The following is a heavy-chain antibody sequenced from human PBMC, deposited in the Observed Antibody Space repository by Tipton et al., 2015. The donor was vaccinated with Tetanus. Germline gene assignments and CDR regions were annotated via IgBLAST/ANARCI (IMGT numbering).Heavy chain of an antibody. Sequence: TLSLTCTVSGASINAGGYLWTWVRQQPGQALGWIGQIYYTAHTTYNPSLDSHVTISVDTAKNQFSLRLTSVTPADAAVYFCARGLPREPFYLDYWGQGKPVTVSS. V-gene: IGHV4-31*01. CDR1: GASINAGGYL. D-gene: IGHD1-26*01. J-gene: IGHJ4*02. CDR2: IYYTAHT. CDR3: ARGLPREPFYLDY.